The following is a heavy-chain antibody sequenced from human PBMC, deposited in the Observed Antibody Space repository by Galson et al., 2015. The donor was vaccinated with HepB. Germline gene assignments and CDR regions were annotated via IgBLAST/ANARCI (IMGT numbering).Heavy chain of an antibody. CDR2: FSFDDSS. J-gene: IGHJ4*02. Sequence: SLRLSCAASGFTISSYAMHWVRQRPGKGLEWVAVFSFDDSSNYADSVRGRFTISRDDSKNTLYLQMDGLRAEDTAVYFCAKFRPLRFLDALDYWGQGTLVTVSS. D-gene: IGHD3-3*01. CDR1: GFTISSYA. V-gene: IGHV3-30*04. CDR3: AKFRPLRFLDALDY.